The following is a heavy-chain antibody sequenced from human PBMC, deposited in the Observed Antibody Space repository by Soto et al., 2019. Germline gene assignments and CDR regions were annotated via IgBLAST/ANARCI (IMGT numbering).Heavy chain of an antibody. V-gene: IGHV3-23*01. J-gene: IGHJ6*02. D-gene: IGHD3-16*01. CDR3: AKKQGGYYYYGMDV. CDR1: GFTFSTYA. CDR2: IGAGGGST. Sequence: VSLRLSCVASGFTFSTYAMSWVRQAPGKGLEWVSVIGAGGGSTYYADSVKGRFTISRDNSKNTLYLQMNSLRAEDTAVYYCAKKQGGYYYYGMDVWGPGTRVPVSS.